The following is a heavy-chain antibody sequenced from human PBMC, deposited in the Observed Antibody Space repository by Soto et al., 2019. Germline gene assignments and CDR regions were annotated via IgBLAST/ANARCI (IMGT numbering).Heavy chain of an antibody. CDR2: IYYSGST. J-gene: IGHJ4*02. Sequence: QVQLQESGPGLVKPSETLPLTCTVSGGSISGYHWSWIRQPPGKGLEWIGYIYYSGSTNYNPSLKSRVSISVDTSKNQFSLKLSSVTAADTAVYYCARDGTRRYSSVWSFDYWGQGTLVTVSS. CDR1: GGSISGYH. CDR3: ARDGTRRYSSVWSFDY. D-gene: IGHD6-19*01. V-gene: IGHV4-59*01.